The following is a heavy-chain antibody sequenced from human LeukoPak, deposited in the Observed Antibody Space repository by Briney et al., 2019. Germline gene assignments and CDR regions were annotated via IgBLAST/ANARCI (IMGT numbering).Heavy chain of an antibody. CDR1: GFTFSSYS. CDR2: ISSSSSYI. D-gene: IGHD4-17*01. CDR3: ARPAHDYGDYEVDY. V-gene: IGHV3-21*01. J-gene: IGHJ4*02. Sequence: SGGSLRLSCAASGFTFSSYSMNWVRQAPGKGLEWVSSISSSSSYIYYADSVKGRFTISRDNAKNSLYLQMNSLRAEDTAVYYCARPAHDYGDYEVDYWGQGTLVTVSS.